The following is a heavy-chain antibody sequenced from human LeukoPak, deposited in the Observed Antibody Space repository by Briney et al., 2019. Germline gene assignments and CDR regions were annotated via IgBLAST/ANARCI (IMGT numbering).Heavy chain of an antibody. J-gene: IGHJ4*02. V-gene: IGHV4-61*02. CDR2: IYPSGNT. Sequence: SETLSLTCTVSGGSINSGSYSWSWIRQPAGKGLEWIGRIYPSGNTNYNPSLKSRVTISVDTSKNQFSLKLSSVTAADTAVYYCARGPRITMVRGVSHRSASFDYWGQGTLVTVSS. D-gene: IGHD3-10*01. CDR3: ARGPRITMVRGVSHRSASFDY. CDR1: GGSINSGSYS.